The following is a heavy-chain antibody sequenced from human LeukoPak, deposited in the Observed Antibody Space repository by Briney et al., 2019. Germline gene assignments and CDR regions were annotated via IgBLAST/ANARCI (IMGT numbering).Heavy chain of an antibody. CDR3: AASPPGGPIDY. V-gene: IGHV3-21*01. CDR1: GFTFSSYS. D-gene: IGHD3-16*01. CDR2: ISRDSGTI. J-gene: IGHJ4*02. Sequence: GGSLRLSSAASGFTFSSYSVNWVRQAPGKGLEWVSIISRDSGTIIYADSVKGRFTISRDNAKNSLYLQMNSLRAEDTAVYFCAASPPGGPIDYWGQGALVSVSS.